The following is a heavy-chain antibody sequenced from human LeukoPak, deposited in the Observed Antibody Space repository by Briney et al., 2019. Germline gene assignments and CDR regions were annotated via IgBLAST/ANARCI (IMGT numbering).Heavy chain of an antibody. CDR2: SSSSGTTT. V-gene: IGHV3-48*03. CDR1: GFIFKSYE. CDR3: ARDSIVGHYRSRDG. J-gene: IGHJ4*02. Sequence: PGGSLRLSCAASGFIFKSYEMNWVRQAPGKGLEWISYSSSSGTTTHYADSVKGRFTMSRDNAKSSLYLQMNSLSVEDTAIYYCARDSIVGHYRSRDGWGQGTLVTVSS. D-gene: IGHD1-26*01.